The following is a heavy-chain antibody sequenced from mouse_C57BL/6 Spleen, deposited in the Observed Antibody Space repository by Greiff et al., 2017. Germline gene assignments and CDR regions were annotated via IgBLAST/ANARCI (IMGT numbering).Heavy chain of an antibody. CDR3: AIYGYYGSSSY. Sequence: QVQLQQPGAELVKPGASVKVSCKASGYTFTSYWMHWVKQRPGQGLEWIGRIHPSDSDTNYNQKFKGKATLTVDKSSSNTYMQLSSLTSEDSAVYYCAIYGYYGSSSYWGQGTLVTVSA. CDR1: GYTFTSYW. J-gene: IGHJ3*01. D-gene: IGHD1-1*01. V-gene: IGHV1-74*01. CDR2: IHPSDSDT.